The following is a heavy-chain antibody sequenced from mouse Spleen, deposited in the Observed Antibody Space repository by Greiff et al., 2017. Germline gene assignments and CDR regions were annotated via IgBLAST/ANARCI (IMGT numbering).Heavy chain of an antibody. V-gene: IGHV1-64*01. Sequence: QVQLKQPGAELVKPGASVKLSCKASGYTFTSYWMHWVKQRPGQGLEWIGMIHPNSGSTNYNEKFKSKATLTVDKSSSTAYMQLSSLTSEDSAVYYCAAYGNSYAMDYWGQGTSVTVSS. D-gene: IGHD2-10*02. J-gene: IGHJ4*01. CDR3: AAYGNSYAMDY. CDR1: GYTFTSYW. CDR2: IHPNSGST.